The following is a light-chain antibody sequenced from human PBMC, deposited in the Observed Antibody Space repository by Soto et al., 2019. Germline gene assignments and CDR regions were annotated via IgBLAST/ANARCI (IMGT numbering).Light chain of an antibody. J-gene: IGKJ5*01. CDR2: GAS. V-gene: IGKV3-15*01. Sequence: EIVMTQSPATLSVSPGERATLSCRASQSISSNLAWYQQKPGQAPRILIYGASTRATGIPARFSGSGSGTEFTLTISSLQSEDFAVYYCQQYNNWRITFGQGTRVEIK. CDR1: QSISSN. CDR3: QQYNNWRIT.